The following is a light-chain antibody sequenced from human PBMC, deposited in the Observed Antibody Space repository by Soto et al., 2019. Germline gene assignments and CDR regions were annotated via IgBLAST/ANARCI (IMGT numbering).Light chain of an antibody. CDR1: QSVGSD. V-gene: IGKV3-11*01. CDR3: QQRSAWPLT. CDR2: DIS. Sequence: EIVLTQSPATLSLSPGERATLFCRASQSVGSDFAWYQQKPGQAPRLVIYDISKRATGIPARFSGSGFGTDFTLTISSLEPEDFAVYCCQQRSAWPLTFGGGTKVEI. J-gene: IGKJ4*01.